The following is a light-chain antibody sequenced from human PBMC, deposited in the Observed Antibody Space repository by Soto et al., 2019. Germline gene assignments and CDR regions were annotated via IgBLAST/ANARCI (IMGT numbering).Light chain of an antibody. Sequence: DIVLTQSPATLSLSPGERATLSCRASQRVSSSLAWYQQKPGQTPRLLIYDASNRATGIPARFNGSGSGTDLPLTVSSLEPEDFAAYYCQQRSNWPLTFGGGTKVEIK. J-gene: IGKJ4*01. CDR1: QRVSSS. CDR2: DAS. CDR3: QQRSNWPLT. V-gene: IGKV3-11*01.